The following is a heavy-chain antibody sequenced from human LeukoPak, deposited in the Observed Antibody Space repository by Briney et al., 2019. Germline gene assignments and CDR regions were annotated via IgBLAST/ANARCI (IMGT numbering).Heavy chain of an antibody. J-gene: IGHJ4*02. D-gene: IGHD5-18*01. V-gene: IGHV3-21*01. CDR3: ARDPYSYGYVLCDY. CDR2: ISSSSSYI. Sequence: PGGSLRLSCAASGFTFSSYSMNWVRQAPGKGLEWVSSISSSSSYIYYADSVKGRFTISRDNAKNSLYLRMNSLRAEDTAVYYCARDPYSYGYVLCDYWGQGTLVTVSS. CDR1: GFTFSSYS.